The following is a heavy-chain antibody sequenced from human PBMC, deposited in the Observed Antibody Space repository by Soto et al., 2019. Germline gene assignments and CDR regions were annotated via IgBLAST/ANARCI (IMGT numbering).Heavy chain of an antibody. J-gene: IGHJ4*02. D-gene: IGHD1-1*01. V-gene: IGHV3-21*01. CDR2: ISSSSSYI. Sequence: LRLSCAASGFTFSSYSMNWVRQAPGKGLEWVSSISSSSSYIYYADSVKGRFTISRDNAKNSLYLQMNSLRAEDTAVYYCAREAYRERMIAYWGQGTLVTVSS. CDR3: AREAYRERMIAY. CDR1: GFTFSSYS.